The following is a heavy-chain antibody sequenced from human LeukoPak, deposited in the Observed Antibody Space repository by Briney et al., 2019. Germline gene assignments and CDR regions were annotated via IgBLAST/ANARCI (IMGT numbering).Heavy chain of an antibody. Sequence: GGSLRLSCAASGFTFSSYEMNWVRQAPGKGLEWVSVIYSGGSTYYADSVKGRFTISRDNSKNTLYLQMNSLRAEDTAVYYCARDRRGYMDVWGKGTTVTISS. J-gene: IGHJ6*03. V-gene: IGHV3-66*01. CDR1: GFTFSSYE. CDR3: ARDRRGYMDV. CDR2: IYSGGST.